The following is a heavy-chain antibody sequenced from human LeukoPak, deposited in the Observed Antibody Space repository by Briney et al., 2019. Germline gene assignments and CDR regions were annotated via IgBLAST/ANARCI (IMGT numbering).Heavy chain of an antibody. Sequence: GGSLRLSCAASGFRFDDHGMSWVRQVPGKGLEWVSGINWNGASTGYGDSVKGRFTISRDNAKNSLYLQMNSLRVEDTALYYCAGGDRNGWYFDYWGQGILVTVSS. J-gene: IGHJ4*02. V-gene: IGHV3-20*04. CDR2: INWNGAST. CDR3: AGGDRNGWYFDY. D-gene: IGHD6-19*01. CDR1: GFRFDDHG.